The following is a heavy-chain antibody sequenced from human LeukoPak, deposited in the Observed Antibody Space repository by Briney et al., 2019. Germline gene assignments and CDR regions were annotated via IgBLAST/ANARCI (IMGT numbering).Heavy chain of an antibody. D-gene: IGHD1-1*01. J-gene: IGHJ4*02. CDR3: AKTRLLEEN. CDR2: ITRTSNSI. CDR1: GFTFTSHS. Sequence: GGTLRLSCVASGFTFTSHSMIWVRQAPGRGLEWVSYITRTSNSIYYADSVKGRFTVSRDNAKNSLFLQMNSLRAEDTAVYYCAKTRLLEENWGQGTLVTVSS. V-gene: IGHV3-48*01.